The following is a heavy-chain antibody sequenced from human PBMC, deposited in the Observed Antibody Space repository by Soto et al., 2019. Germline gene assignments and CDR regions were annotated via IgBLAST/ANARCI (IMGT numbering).Heavy chain of an antibody. CDR2: ISTSGGST. V-gene: IGHV3-23*01. Sequence: GGSLRLSCAASGFTFNSYAMAWVRQAPGKGLEWVSAISTSGGSTYYADSVKGRFTISRDNSKNTLHLQMNSLRAEDTAVYFCARDSAGSTLPADWFDPWGQGTLVTVSS. J-gene: IGHJ5*02. D-gene: IGHD2-2*01. CDR3: ARDSAGSTLPADWFDP. CDR1: GFTFNSYA.